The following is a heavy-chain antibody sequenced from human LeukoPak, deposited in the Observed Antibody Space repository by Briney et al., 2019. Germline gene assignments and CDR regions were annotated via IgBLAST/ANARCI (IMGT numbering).Heavy chain of an antibody. CDR1: GYTFTSYG. V-gene: IGHV1-18*01. CDR2: ISAYNGNK. Sequence: ASVKVSCKASGYTFTSYGISWVRQAPGQGLEWMGWISAYNGNKNYAQKLQGRVTMTTDTSTSTAYMELRSLRSDDTAVYYCARPYSSGWTTGYWGQGTLVTVSS. CDR3: ARPYSSGWTTGY. J-gene: IGHJ4*02. D-gene: IGHD6-19*01.